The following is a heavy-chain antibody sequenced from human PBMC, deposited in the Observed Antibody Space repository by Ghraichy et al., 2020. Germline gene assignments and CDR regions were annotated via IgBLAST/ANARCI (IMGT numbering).Heavy chain of an antibody. V-gene: IGHV1-18*04. CDR1: GSSFITYG. Sequence: ASVKVSCKASGSSFITYGITWVRQAPGQGLEWMGWISAYNGNTNYAQKLQGRVTMTTDTSTSTAYMELRSLRSDDTAVYYCARDRKQWLVTPSDYWGQGTLVTVSS. D-gene: IGHD6-19*01. J-gene: IGHJ4*02. CDR2: ISAYNGNT. CDR3: ARDRKQWLVTPSDY.